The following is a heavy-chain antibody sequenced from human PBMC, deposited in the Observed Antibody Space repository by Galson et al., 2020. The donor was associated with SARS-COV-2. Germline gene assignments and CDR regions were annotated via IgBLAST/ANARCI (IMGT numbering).Heavy chain of an antibody. CDR3: ARGRIAAAGLGNYYYYGMDV. Sequence: SETLSLTCTVSGGSISSGGYYWSWIRQHQGKGLEWIGYIYYSGSTYYNPSLKSRVTIPVDTSKNQFSLKLSSVTAADTAVYYCARGRIAAAGLGNYYYYGMDVWGQWTTVTVSS. J-gene: IGHJ6*02. D-gene: IGHD6-13*01. CDR1: GGSISSGGYY. V-gene: IGHV4-31*03. CDR2: IYYSGST.